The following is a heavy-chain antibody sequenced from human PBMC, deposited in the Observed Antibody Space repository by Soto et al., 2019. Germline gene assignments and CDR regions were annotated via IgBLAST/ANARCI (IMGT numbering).Heavy chain of an antibody. Sequence: EVYLVESGGGLVEPGRSLRLSCTGSGFPFANFLMSWFRQAPGKGLEWVGFIRSQPYGGTTQYAASVRGRFTIPRDDYKGIADLQMHSLKSADSGVYYCIGSVPFWGQGTMVTVSS. CDR1: GFPFANFL. CDR2: IRSQPYGGTT. J-gene: IGHJ1*01. CDR3: IGSVPF. V-gene: IGHV3-49*03. D-gene: IGHD3-10*01.